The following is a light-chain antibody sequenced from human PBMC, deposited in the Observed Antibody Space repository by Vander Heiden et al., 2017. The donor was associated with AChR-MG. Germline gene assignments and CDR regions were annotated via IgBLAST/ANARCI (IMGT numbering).Light chain of an antibody. CDR2: SSD. Sequence: QSVLTQPPSVSGAPWQRVTISCSGSSSNIGTNSVNWYQQFPGKAPKVLISSSDQRPSGVRDRFSSSTSGTSAYLALSGLQSEDEADYYCAAWDVSLNGWVFGGGTKLTVL. V-gene: IGLV1-44*01. CDR3: AAWDVSLNGWV. CDR1: SSNIGTNS. J-gene: IGLJ3*02.